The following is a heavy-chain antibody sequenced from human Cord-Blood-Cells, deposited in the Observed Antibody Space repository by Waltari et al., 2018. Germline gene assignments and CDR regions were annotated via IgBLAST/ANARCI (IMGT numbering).Heavy chain of an antibody. CDR1: GYSISSGYY. CDR2: IYHSGST. Sequence: QVQLQESGPGLVKPSETLSLTCAVSGYSISSGYYWGWIRQPPGKGLEWIGSIYHSGSTYYNPSLKSRVTISVDTSKNQFSLKLSSVTAADTAVYYCARDSLIAAAPYFDYWGQGTLVTVSS. J-gene: IGHJ4*02. CDR3: ARDSLIAAAPYFDY. D-gene: IGHD6-13*01. V-gene: IGHV4-38-2*02.